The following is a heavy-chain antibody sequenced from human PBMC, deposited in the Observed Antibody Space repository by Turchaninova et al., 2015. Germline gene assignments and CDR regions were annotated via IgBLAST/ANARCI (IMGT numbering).Heavy chain of an antibody. CDR2: ISGRGGST. CDR1: GCTFGNYD. CDR3: VLKGSAFDI. V-gene: IGHV3-23*04. J-gene: IGHJ3*02. Sequence: EVQLVESGGGLVQPGGSLRLSGAASGCTFGNYDMSWVRQAPGKGLEWVSGISGRGGSTYYADSVKGHFTISRDSSRKTLYLQVNSLRVEDTAVYFCVLKGSAFDIWGQGTMVTVSS.